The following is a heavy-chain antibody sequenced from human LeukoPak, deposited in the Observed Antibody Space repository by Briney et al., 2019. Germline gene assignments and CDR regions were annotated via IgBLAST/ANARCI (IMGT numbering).Heavy chain of an antibody. J-gene: IGHJ6*02. V-gene: IGHV4-34*01. CDR2: INHSGST. Sequence: SETLSLTCAVYGGSFSGYSWSWIRQPPGKGLEWIVEINHSGSTKNSPSLKSRVTISVDTSKNQFSLKLRSVTAADTAVYYCARNYGMDVWGQGTTVTVSS. CDR3: ARNYGMDV. CDR1: GGSFSGYS.